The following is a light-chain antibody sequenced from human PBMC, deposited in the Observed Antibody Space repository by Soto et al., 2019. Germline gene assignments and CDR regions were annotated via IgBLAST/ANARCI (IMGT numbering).Light chain of an antibody. CDR2: SNN. J-gene: IGLJ2*01. CDR1: SSNIGSNT. CDR3: AAWDDSLNGLV. V-gene: IGLV1-44*01. Sequence: QSVLTQPPSASGTPGQRVTISCSGSSSNIGSNTVNWYQQLPGTAPKLLIYSNNQRPSGVPDRFSGSKSDTSASLAISGLQSEYEADYYCAAWDDSLNGLVFGGGTKLTVL.